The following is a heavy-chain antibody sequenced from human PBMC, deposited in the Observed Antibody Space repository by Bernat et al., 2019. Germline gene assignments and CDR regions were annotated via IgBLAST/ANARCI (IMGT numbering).Heavy chain of an antibody. V-gene: IGHV3-21*02. CDR2: ISSATSHI. CDR3: TSDWLVYARGSYLAL. D-gene: IGHD2-8*01. Sequence: EVQLVESGGGLVKPGESLRVSCAASDFTFSSYGMNWVRQAPGKGLEWLSFISSATSHIYYADSVRGRFTISRDNSKNSLYLHMNSLTAGDTAVYYCTSDWLVYARGSYLALCGKGTTVTVSS. J-gene: IGHJ6*03. CDR1: DFTFSSYG.